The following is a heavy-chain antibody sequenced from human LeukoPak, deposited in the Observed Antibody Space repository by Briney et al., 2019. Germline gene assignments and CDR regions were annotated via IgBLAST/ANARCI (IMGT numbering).Heavy chain of an antibody. CDR3: ARASLYSSWGFDY. J-gene: IGHJ4*02. D-gene: IGHD6-6*01. Sequence: SETLSFTGTVYGGSISGYCWGWIGKPAGKGLEWSGRIYTSGSTNYNPSLKSRVTMSVDTSKNKFSLKLSSVTAADTAVYYCARASLYSSWGFDYWGQGTLVTVSS. CDR2: IYTSGST. CDR1: GGSISGYC. V-gene: IGHV4-4*07.